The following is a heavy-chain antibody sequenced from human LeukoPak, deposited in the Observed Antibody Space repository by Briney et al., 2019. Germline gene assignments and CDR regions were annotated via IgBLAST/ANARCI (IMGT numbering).Heavy chain of an antibody. CDR1: GFTFSSYN. D-gene: IGHD2/OR15-2a*01. CDR2: ISSSSSTI. J-gene: IGHJ4*02. Sequence: GGSLRLSCAASGFTFSSYNMNWVRQAPGKGLEWVSYISSSSSTIYYADSVKGRFTISRDNAKNSLYLQMNSLRAEDTAVYYCARDDREYSETWIDYWGQGTLVTVSS. V-gene: IGHV3-48*04. CDR3: ARDDREYSETWIDY.